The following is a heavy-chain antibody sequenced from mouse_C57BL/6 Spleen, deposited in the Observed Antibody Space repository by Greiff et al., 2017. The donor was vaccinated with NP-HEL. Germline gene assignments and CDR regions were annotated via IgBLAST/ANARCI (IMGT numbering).Heavy chain of an antibody. CDR2: IWSGGST. D-gene: IGHD1-1*01. CDR3: ATTITTVVAHYAMDY. V-gene: IGHV2-2*01. J-gene: IGHJ4*01. CDR1: GFSLTSYG. Sequence: QVQLKESGPGLVQPSQSLSITCTVSGFSLTSYGVHWVRQSPGKGLEWLGVIWSGGSTDYNAAFISRLSISKDNSKSQVFFKMNSLQADDTAIYYCATTITTVVAHYAMDYWGQGTSVTVSS.